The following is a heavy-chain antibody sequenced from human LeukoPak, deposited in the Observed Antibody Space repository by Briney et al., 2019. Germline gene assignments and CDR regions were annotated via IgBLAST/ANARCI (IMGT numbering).Heavy chain of an antibody. CDR2: TYSGGVT. CDR3: ARAGAYHFDN. V-gene: IGHV3-66*01. Sequence: GGSLRLSCAASGFTVSSNYMNWVRQVPGKGLEWVSVTYSGGVTYYADSVKGRFTISRDNAKNTLYLQMNSLRAEDSAVYYCARAGAYHFDNWGQGTLVTVSS. CDR1: GFTVSSNY. D-gene: IGHD3-16*01. J-gene: IGHJ4*02.